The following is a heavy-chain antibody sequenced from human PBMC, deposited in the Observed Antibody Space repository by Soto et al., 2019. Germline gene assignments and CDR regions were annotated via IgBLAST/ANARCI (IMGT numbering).Heavy chain of an antibody. CDR3: ARDEAAMGYYYGMDV. CDR2: IWYDGSNK. CDR1: GFTFSSYG. Sequence: PGGSLRLSCAASGFTFSSYGMHWVRQAPGKGLEWVAVIWYDGSNKYYADSVKGRFTISRDNSKNTLYLQMNSLRAEDTAVYYCARDEAAMGYYYGMDVWGQGTTVTVSS. D-gene: IGHD5-18*01. J-gene: IGHJ6*02. V-gene: IGHV3-33*08.